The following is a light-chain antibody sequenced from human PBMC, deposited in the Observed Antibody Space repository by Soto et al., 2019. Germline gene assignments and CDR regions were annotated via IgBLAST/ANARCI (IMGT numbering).Light chain of an antibody. CDR2: EVT. CDR3: TSYSSSSPVL. J-gene: IGLJ2*01. V-gene: IGLV2-14*01. CDR1: SSDVGAYNY. Sequence: QSALTQPASVSGSLGQSITISCTGTSSDVGAYNYVSWYQQHPDKAPKLLIFEVTNRPSGVSGRFSGSKSGITASLSISALQPEDEADYYCTSYSSSSPVLFGGGTKLTVL.